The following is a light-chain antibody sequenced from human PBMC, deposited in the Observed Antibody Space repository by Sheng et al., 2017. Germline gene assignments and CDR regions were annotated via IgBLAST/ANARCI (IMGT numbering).Light chain of an antibody. J-gene: IGKJ4*01. CDR3: QQLNGYPIT. CDR2: SAS. CDR1: YDVSGY. V-gene: IGKV1-9*01. Sequence: DVQLTQSPSFLSASVGDSVTITCRASYDVSGYVDWYQQKPGKAPRLLIYSASILQSGVPSRFSGSGSGTEFTLTISNLQPEDFATYYCQQLNGYPITFGGGTKVEI.